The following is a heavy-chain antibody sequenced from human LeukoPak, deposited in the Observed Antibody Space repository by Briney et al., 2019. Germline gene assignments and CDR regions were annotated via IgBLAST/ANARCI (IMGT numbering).Heavy chain of an antibody. Sequence: SETLSLTCTVSGGSISSSSYYWGWIRQPPGKGLEWIGSIYYSGSTYYNPSLKSRVTISVDTSKNQFSLKLSSVTAADTAVYYCARLTTVTTVFSYWGQGTLVTVSS. CDR2: IYYSGST. J-gene: IGHJ4*02. CDR3: ARLTTVTTVFSY. V-gene: IGHV4-39*07. D-gene: IGHD4-17*01. CDR1: GGSISSSSYY.